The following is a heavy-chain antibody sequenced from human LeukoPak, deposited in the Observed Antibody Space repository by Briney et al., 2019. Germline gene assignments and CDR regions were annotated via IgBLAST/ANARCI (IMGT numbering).Heavy chain of an antibody. D-gene: IGHD6-13*01. CDR1: GFTFSSYS. CDR3: ARGRRIAAAEGDFDY. CDR2: ISSSSSTI. V-gene: IGHV3-48*02. J-gene: IGHJ4*02. Sequence: GGSLRLSCAASGFTFSSYSMNWVRQAPGKGLEWVSYISSSSSTICYADSVKGRFTISRDNAKNSLYLQMNSLRDEDTAVYYCARGRRIAAAEGDFDYWGQGTLVTVSS.